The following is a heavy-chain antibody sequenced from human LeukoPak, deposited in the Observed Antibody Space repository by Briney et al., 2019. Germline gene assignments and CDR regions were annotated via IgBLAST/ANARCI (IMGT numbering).Heavy chain of an antibody. D-gene: IGHD5-24*01. Sequence: GASVKVSCKAPGYTLSKLSIHWVRQPSGKGLEWMGAFDPEDGETIYAQEFQGRATMTADTSADTAYMELSSLTSDDTAVYYCVTDPYTTTDDNNFEPQGAYWGQGTLVIVSS. CDR1: GYTLSKLS. V-gene: IGHV1-24*01. CDR2: FDPEDGET. CDR3: VTDPYTTTDDNNFEPQGAY. J-gene: IGHJ4*02.